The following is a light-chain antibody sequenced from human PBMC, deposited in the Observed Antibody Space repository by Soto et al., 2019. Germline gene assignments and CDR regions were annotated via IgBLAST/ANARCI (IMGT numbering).Light chain of an antibody. V-gene: IGLV2-23*02. CDR3: YSYAGGDTYYV. J-gene: IGLJ1*01. CDR1: NSDVGNYNL. CDR2: EVN. Sequence: QSALTQPASVSGSHGQSITISCTGTNSDVGNYNLVSWYQQHPGKAPKLIIYEVNKRPSGVSSRFSGSKSGNTASLTIFGLQAEDEADYYCYSYAGGDTYYVFGTGTKVTVL.